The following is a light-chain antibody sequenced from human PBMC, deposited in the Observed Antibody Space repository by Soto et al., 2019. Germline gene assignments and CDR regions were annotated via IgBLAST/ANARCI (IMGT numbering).Light chain of an antibody. CDR1: QSLLYSDGKTY. CDR3: VQTVQVPGT. CDR2: EVS. J-gene: IGKJ1*01. V-gene: IGKV2D-29*01. Sequence: IVMTQTPLSLSVTPGQPASISCKSGQSLLYSDGKTYLSWYLQKPGQPPQLLIYEVSNRFSGVXDXYSGSGSGTDFTLNISRVEAEDVGVYYCVQTVQVPGTFGQGTRVEI.